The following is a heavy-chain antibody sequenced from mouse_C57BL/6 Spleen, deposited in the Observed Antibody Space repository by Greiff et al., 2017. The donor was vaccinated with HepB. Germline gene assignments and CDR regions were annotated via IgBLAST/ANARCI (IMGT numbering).Heavy chain of an antibody. CDR3: ARDGSSRYYYAMDY. Sequence: EVKLMESGPELVKPGASVKIPCKASGYTFTDYNMDWVKQSHGKSLEWIGDINPNNGGTIYNQKFKGKATLTVDKSSSTAYMELRSLTSEDTADYDCARDGSSRYYYAMDYWGQGTSVTVSS. D-gene: IGHD1-1*01. CDR2: INPNNGGT. J-gene: IGHJ4*01. CDR1: GYTFTDYN. V-gene: IGHV1-18*01.